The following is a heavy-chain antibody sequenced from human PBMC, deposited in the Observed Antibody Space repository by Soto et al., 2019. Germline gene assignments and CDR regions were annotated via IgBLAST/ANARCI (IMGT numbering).Heavy chain of an antibody. CDR2: IYHSGRT. J-gene: IGHJ4*02. CDR3: AAGGGLPRYY. V-gene: IGHV4-30-2*01. Sequence: QLQLQESGSGLVKPSQTLSLTCAVSGGSISSGGYSWSWIRQPPGKGLEWIGYIYHSGRTYYNPSLKSQVTISVNRSKNQFSLKLSSVTAADTAVYYCAAGGGLPRYYWGQGTLVTVSS. D-gene: IGHD5-12*01. CDR1: GGSISSGGYS.